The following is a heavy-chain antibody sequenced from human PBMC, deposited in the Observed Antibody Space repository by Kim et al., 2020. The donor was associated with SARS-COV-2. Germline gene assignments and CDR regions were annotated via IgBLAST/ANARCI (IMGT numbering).Heavy chain of an antibody. V-gene: IGHV3-74*01. CDR2: ST. J-gene: IGHJ6*02. Sequence: STTDADSVKGRFTISRDNAKNTLYLQMNSLRAEDTAVYYCARGNYHGMDVWGQGTTVTVSS. CDR3: ARGNYHGMDV.